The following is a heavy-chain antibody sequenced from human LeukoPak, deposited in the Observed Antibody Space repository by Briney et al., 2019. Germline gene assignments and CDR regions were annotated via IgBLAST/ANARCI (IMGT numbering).Heavy chain of an antibody. CDR3: TTIRGFCSGRSCLGY. CDR2: IKSKTDCGTT. Sequence: GGSLRLSCAVSGFTFSHAWMSWVRQAPGKGLEWVGRIKSKTDCGTTDYAAPVKGRFTISRDDSKNTLYLQMNSLKSEDTAVYYCTTIRGFCSGRSCLGYWGQGTLVTVSS. D-gene: IGHD2-15*01. V-gene: IGHV3-15*01. CDR1: GFTFSHAW. J-gene: IGHJ4*02.